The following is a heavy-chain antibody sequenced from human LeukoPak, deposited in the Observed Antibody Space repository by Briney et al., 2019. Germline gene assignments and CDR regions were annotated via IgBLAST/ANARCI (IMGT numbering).Heavy chain of an antibody. V-gene: IGHV3-74*01. CDR1: GFTFSSYW. Sequence: PGGSLRLSXAASGFTFSSYWMHWVRQAPGKGLVWVSRINSDGSSTSYADSVKGRFTISRDNAKNTLYLQMNSLRAEDTAVYYCASAPLVYYYYYMDVWGKGTTVTVSS. J-gene: IGHJ6*03. CDR3: ASAPLVYYYYYMDV. D-gene: IGHD3-10*01. CDR2: INSDGSST.